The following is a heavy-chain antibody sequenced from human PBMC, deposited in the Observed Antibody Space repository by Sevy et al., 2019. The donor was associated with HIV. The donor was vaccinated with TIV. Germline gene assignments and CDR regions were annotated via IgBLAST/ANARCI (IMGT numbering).Heavy chain of an antibody. CDR2: ISSSGSTI. J-gene: IGHJ5*02. CDR1: GFTVSDYY. V-gene: IGHV3-11*01. Sequence: GGSLRLSCAASGFTVSDYYMSWVRQAPGKGLEWVSYISSSGSTIYYADSVKGRLTISRDNAKNSLYLQMNSLRAEDTAVYYCARDPTYYDFWSGYYTGWFDPWGQGTLVTVSS. CDR3: ARDPTYYDFWSGYYTGWFDP. D-gene: IGHD3-3*01.